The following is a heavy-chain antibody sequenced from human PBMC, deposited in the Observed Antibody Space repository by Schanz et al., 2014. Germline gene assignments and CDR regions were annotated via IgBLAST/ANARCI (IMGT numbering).Heavy chain of an antibody. CDR3: AKQIHYDILTVTRN. Sequence: QLVGSGGGLIQPGGSLRLSCTASGFAFSSYSMNWVRQAPGKGLEWVAVISYDGRNKYYADSVKGRFTISRDNSENTLYLQMNSLSADDTAVFYCAKQIHYDILTVTRNWGQGTLXTVSS. J-gene: IGHJ4*02. CDR2: ISYDGRNK. CDR1: GFAFSSYS. V-gene: IGHV3-30*18. D-gene: IGHD3-9*01.